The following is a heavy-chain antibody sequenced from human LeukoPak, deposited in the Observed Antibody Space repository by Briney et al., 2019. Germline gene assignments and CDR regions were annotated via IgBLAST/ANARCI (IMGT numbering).Heavy chain of an antibody. V-gene: IGHV1-18*01. CDR3: ARDRIGVAGTAPEY. CDR2: ISGYNGVT. D-gene: IGHD6-19*01. J-gene: IGHJ4*02. Sequence: ASVKVSCKASGYTFFSYGISWVRQAPGQGLEWMGWISGYNGVTNYAQKLQGRVTMTTDTSTTTVYMELRSLRSDDTAVYYCARDRIGVAGTAPEYWGQGTLVTVSS. CDR1: GYTFFSYG.